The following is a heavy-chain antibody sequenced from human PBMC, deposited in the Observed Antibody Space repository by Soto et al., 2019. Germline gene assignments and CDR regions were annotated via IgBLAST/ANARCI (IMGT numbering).Heavy chain of an antibody. Sequence: QVQLVQSGTEVKKPGASVKVSCQASGYSISAYYIHWVRQAPGQGLEGMGWIDPKNGGTVSAQKFQGRLTMTRDTSISTVYMDLSGLTSDDTALYYCGRDDYGIFPYWGQGSLVTVSS. J-gene: IGHJ4*02. D-gene: IGHD3-10*01. CDR3: GRDDYGIFPY. V-gene: IGHV1-2*02. CDR1: GYSISAYY. CDR2: IDPKNGGT.